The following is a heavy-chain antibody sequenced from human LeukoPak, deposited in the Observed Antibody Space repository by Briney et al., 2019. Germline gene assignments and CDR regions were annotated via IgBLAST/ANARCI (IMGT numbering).Heavy chain of an antibody. CDR3: ARDQRSSKPFYYYYYMDV. CDR2: ISSNGGST. J-gene: IGHJ6*03. D-gene: IGHD1-26*01. V-gene: IGHV3-64*01. Sequence: PGGSLRLSCAASGFTFSSYAMHWVRQAPGKGLEYVSAISSNGGSTYYANSVEGRFTISRDNSKNTLYLQMGSLRAEDMAVYYCARDQRSSKPFYYYYYMDVWGKGTTVTVSS. CDR1: GFTFSSYA.